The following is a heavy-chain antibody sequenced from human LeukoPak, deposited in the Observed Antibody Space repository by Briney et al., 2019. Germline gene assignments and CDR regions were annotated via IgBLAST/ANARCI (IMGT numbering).Heavy chain of an antibody. Sequence: ETLSLTCAVYGGSFSGYYWGWIRQPPGKGQEWIGGINRGGSTNYNPSLKSRVTISIDTSRNYFSLKLSSVTAADTAVYYCARGRGTGSYFYDWGQGTLVTVSS. J-gene: IGHJ4*02. D-gene: IGHD3/OR15-3a*01. CDR1: GGSFSGYY. V-gene: IGHV4-34*01. CDR2: INRGGST. CDR3: ARGRGTGSYFYD.